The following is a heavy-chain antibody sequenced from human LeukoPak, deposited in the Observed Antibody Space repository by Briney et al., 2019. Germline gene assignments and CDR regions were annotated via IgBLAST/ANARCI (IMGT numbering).Heavy chain of an antibody. CDR2: ISAYNGNT. CDR1: GYTFTSYG. Sequence: ASVKVSCKASGYTFTSYGISWVRQAPGQGLEWMGWISAYNGNTNYAQKLQGRVTMTRDTSTSTVYMELSSLRSEDTAVYYCAQGYYDSSGYYRHDAFDIWGQGTMVTVSS. CDR3: AQGYYDSSGYYRHDAFDI. V-gene: IGHV1-18*01. J-gene: IGHJ3*02. D-gene: IGHD3-22*01.